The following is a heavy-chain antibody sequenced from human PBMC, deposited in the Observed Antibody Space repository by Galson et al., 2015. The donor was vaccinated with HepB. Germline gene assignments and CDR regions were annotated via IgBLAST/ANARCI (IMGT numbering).Heavy chain of an antibody. D-gene: IGHD6-19*01. Sequence: SLRLSCAASGFTFTRYAMHWVRQAPGKGLKWVAVISYDGTDKYYADSVKGRFTISRDNSKNTLYLQMNSLTTEDTAVYYCARGPEGSGWYLLDYWGQGTLVTVSS. CDR2: ISYDGTDK. CDR1: GFTFTRYA. CDR3: ARGPEGSGWYLLDY. J-gene: IGHJ4*02. V-gene: IGHV3-30-3*01.